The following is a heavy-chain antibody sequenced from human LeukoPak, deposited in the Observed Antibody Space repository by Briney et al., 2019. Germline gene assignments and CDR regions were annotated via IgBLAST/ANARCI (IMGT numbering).Heavy chain of an antibody. J-gene: IGHJ1*01. V-gene: IGHV4-4*07. CDR1: GGSISSYY. D-gene: IGHD2-15*01. CDR3: ARDPEGWPDAEYFQH. Sequence: SETLSLTCTVSGGSISSYYWSWIRQPAGKGLEWIGRIYTSGSTNYNPSLKSRVTMSVDTSKNQFSLKLSSVTAADTAVYYCARDPEGWPDAEYFQHWGLGTLVTVSS. CDR2: IYTSGST.